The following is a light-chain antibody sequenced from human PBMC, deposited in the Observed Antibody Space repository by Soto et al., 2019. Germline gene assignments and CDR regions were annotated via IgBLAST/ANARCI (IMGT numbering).Light chain of an antibody. CDR1: SSNIGAGYD. J-gene: IGLJ2*01. CDR3: QSYDSSLSGVV. V-gene: IGLV1-40*01. Sequence: QSVLTQPPSVSGAAGKRVTISCTGSSSNIGAGYDVHWYQQLPGTAPKLLIYRDTNRPSGVPDRFSGSKSGTSASLAITGLQADDEADYYCQSYDSSLSGVVFCGGTKLTVL. CDR2: RDT.